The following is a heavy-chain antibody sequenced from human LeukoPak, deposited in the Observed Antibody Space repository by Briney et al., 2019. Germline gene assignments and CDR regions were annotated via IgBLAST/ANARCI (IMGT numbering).Heavy chain of an antibody. CDR3: ARKNDYGDSYYMDV. Sequence: SQTLSLTCTVSGGPISSGSYYWGWIRQHPGKGLEWIGYIHNTGKTDYNPSLESRIIISLDTSKNRFSLRLSSVTAADTALYYCARKNDYGDSYYMDVWGKGTTVTVSS. D-gene: IGHD4-17*01. CDR1: GGPISSGSYY. J-gene: IGHJ6*03. CDR2: IHNTGKT. V-gene: IGHV4-31*03.